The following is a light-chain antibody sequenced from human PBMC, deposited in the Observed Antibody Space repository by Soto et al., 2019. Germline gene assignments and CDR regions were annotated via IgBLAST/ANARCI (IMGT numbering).Light chain of an antibody. V-gene: IGLV2-23*01. CDR1: SSDVGSSNL. J-gene: IGLJ2*01. Sequence: QSALTQPASVSGSPGQSITISCTGTSSDVGSSNLLSWYQQHPGKAPKLMIYDGDKRPSGVSSRFSGSRSGNTASLTISGLQAEDEADYYCCAYASTHLVFGGGTEVTVL. CDR2: DGD. CDR3: CAYASTHLV.